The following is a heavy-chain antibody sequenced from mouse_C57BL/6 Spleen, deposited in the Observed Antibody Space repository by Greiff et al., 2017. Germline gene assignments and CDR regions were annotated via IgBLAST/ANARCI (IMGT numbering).Heavy chain of an antibody. CDR1: GYAFSSYW. J-gene: IGHJ2*01. V-gene: IGHV1-80*01. Sequence: QVQLQQSGAELLKPGASVTISCKASGYAFSSYWMNWVKQRPGKGLEWIGQIYPGDGDTNYNGKLKGKATLTADKSSSTAYMQLSSLTSEDSAVYFGTRVLTGGYFDYWGQGTTRTVSS. CDR2: IYPGDGDT. CDR3: TRVLTGGYFDY.